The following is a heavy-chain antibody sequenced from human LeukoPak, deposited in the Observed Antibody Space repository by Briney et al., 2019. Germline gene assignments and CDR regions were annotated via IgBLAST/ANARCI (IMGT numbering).Heavy chain of an antibody. V-gene: IGHV3-15*01. D-gene: IGHD3-22*01. Sequence: GESLRLSCAASGFTFSSYWMSWVRQAPGKGLEWVGRVKSKGAGGTTEYAAPVKGRFTISRDDSKNTVYLQMNSLKTEDTAVYYCTTEYYGTSLYWGQGTLVTVSS. CDR2: VKSKGAGGTT. CDR3: TTEYYGTSLY. CDR1: GFTFSSYW. J-gene: IGHJ4*02.